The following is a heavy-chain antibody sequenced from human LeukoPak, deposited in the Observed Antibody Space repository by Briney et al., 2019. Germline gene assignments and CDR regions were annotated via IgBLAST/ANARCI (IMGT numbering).Heavy chain of an antibody. J-gene: IGHJ1*01. V-gene: IGHV3-23*01. CDR1: GFTFSSYA. D-gene: IGHD3-16*01. CDR2: LRGDGET. Sequence: RPGGSLRLSCAASGFTFSSYAMSWVRQAPAGGLEWVSSLRGDGETFYADSVKGRFTLSRDDSRNTVYLQLNNLRVEDTAVYYCVKASWVSNADAVLGGQGTLVTVSS. CDR3: VKASWVSNADAVL.